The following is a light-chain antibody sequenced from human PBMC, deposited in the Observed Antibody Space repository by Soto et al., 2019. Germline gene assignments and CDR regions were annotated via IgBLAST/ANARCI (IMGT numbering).Light chain of an antibody. J-gene: IGKJ2*01. V-gene: IGKV3-15*01. CDR3: QQYSIWPYT. CDR2: GAS. Sequence: EIVMTQSPATLSVSPGERATLSCRACQSISSNLAWYQQNPGQAPRLLIYGASTRATGIPARFSGSGSWTEFTLTSSCLQSTDFAVYYCQQYSIWPYTFGQGTKLEI. CDR1: QSISSN.